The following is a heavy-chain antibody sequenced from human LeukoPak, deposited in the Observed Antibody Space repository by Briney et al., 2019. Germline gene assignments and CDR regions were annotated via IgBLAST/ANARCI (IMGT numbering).Heavy chain of an antibody. CDR1: GYTFTGYY. D-gene: IGHD2-2*01. Sequence: SVKVSCKASGYTFTGYYMHWVRQAPGQGLEWMGGIIPIFGTANYAQKFQGRVTITADESTSTAYMELSSLRSEDTAVYYCARSAARRLYYYYMDVWGKGTTVTVSS. V-gene: IGHV1-69*13. CDR3: ARSAARRLYYYYMDV. J-gene: IGHJ6*03. CDR2: IIPIFGTA.